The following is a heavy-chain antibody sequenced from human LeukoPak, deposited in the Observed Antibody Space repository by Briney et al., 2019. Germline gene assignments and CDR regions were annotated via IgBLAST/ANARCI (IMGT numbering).Heavy chain of an antibody. D-gene: IGHD6-19*01. CDR2: IIHGGDT. V-gene: IGHV4-34*01. J-gene: IGHJ4*02. CDR1: GGSFIGHY. CDR3: ARGVGSGRSDFDF. Sequence: SGTLSLTCAVYGGSFIGHYWSWVRQPPGKGLEWIGEIIHGGDTTYNPSLKSRVTISTDKSKNQFFLTLSSVTAADTAVYYCARGVGSGRSDFDFWGQGTLVTASA.